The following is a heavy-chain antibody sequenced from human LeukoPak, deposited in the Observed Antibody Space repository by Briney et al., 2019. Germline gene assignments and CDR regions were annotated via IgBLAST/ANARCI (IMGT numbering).Heavy chain of an antibody. Sequence: PGGSLRLSCSASGFTFSTYWMSWVRQPPGKGLEWIGEINHSGSTNYNPSLKSRVTISVDTSKNQFSLKLSSVTAADTAVYYCARGYSSSPHLDYWGQGTLVTVSS. CDR3: ARGYSSSPHLDY. J-gene: IGHJ4*02. CDR1: GFTFSTYW. V-gene: IGHV4-34*01. CDR2: INHSGST. D-gene: IGHD6-13*01.